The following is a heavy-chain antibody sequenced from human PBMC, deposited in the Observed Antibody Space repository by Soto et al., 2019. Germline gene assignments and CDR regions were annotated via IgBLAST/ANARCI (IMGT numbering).Heavy chain of an antibody. CDR2: IIPIFGTA. V-gene: IGHV1-69*13. J-gene: IGHJ6*02. CDR1: GGTFSSYA. Sequence: GASVKVSCKASGGTFSSYAISWVRQAPGQGLEWMGGIIPIFGTANYAQKFQGRVTITADESTSTAYMELSSLRSEDTAVYYCARETTVTKSRYYYYGMDVWGQGTTVTVSS. CDR3: ARETTVTKSRYYYYGMDV. D-gene: IGHD4-4*01.